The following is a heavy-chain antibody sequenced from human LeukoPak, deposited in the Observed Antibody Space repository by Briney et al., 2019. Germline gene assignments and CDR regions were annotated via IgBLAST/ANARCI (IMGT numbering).Heavy chain of an antibody. D-gene: IGHD1-7*01. V-gene: IGHV3-23*01. CDR3: AKRRGLELTYYYYMDV. J-gene: IGHJ6*03. CDR2: ISGSGGST. Sequence: PGGSLRLSCAASGFTFSSYGMSWARQAPGKGLEWVSAISGSGGSTYYADSVKGRFTISRDNSKNTLYLQMNSLRAEDTAVYYCAKRRGLELTYYYYMDVWGKGTTVTVSS. CDR1: GFTFSSYG.